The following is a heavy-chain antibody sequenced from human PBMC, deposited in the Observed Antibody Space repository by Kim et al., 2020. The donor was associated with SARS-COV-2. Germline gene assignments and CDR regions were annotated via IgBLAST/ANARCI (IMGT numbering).Heavy chain of an antibody. J-gene: IGHJ4*02. Sequence: GGSLRLSCVASGFTFSSYGMHWVRQASGKGLEWVAVIWYDGSNKYYADSVKGRFTISRDNSKNTLYLEMNSLRAEDTAVYYCARAPERSWTFDYWGQGTLVTVSS. V-gene: IGHV3-33*01. D-gene: IGHD6-13*01. CDR2: IWYDGSNK. CDR1: GFTFSSYG. CDR3: ARAPERSWTFDY.